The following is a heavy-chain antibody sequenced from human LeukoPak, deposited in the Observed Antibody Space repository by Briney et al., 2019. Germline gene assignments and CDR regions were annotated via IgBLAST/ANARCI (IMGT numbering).Heavy chain of an antibody. V-gene: IGHV4-59*01. Sequence: SETLSLPCTVSGGSISSYYWSWIRQPPGKGLEWIGYIYYSGSTNYNPSLKSRVTISVDTSKNQFSLKVSSVTAADTAVYYCARKRVGFDCWGQGTLVTVSS. D-gene: IGHD5/OR15-5a*01. CDR3: ARKRVGFDC. CDR1: GGSISSYY. CDR2: IYYSGST. J-gene: IGHJ4*02.